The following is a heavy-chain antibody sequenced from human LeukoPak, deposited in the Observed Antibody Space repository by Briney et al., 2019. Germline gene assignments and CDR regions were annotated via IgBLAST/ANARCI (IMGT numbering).Heavy chain of an antibody. Sequence: GGSLRLSCAASGFTFSTYAMHWVRQAPGKGLEWVAVISYDGSNKYYADSVKGRFTISRDNSKSTLSLQMNSLRAEDTAVYYCARDRRYYYYMDVWGKGTTVTVSS. V-gene: IGHV3-30*04. J-gene: IGHJ6*03. CDR3: ARDRRYYYYMDV. CDR2: ISYDGSNK. CDR1: GFTFSTYA.